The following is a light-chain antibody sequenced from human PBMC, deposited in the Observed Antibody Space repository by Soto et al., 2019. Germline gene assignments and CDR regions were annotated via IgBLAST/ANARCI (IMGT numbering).Light chain of an antibody. J-gene: IGLJ3*02. V-gene: IGLV2-14*01. CDR1: SSDVGGYNY. CDR3: TSFTRSTPRWV. Sequence: QSALTQPASVSGSPGQSITISCTGTSSDVGGYNYVSWYQQYPGTAPKLMIYDVTNRPSGVSNRFSGSKSGNTASPTISGLQAEEEADYYCTSFTRSTPRWVFGGGTKLTVL. CDR2: DVT.